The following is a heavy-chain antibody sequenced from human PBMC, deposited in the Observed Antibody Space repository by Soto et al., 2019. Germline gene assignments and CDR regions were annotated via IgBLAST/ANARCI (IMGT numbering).Heavy chain of an antibody. CDR2: IYYSGST. CDR1: GGSISSSSYY. J-gene: IGHJ6*02. Sequence: SETSLTCTVSGGSISSSSYYWGWIRQPPGKGLEWIGSIYYSGSTYYNPSLKSRVTISVDTSKNQFSLKLSSVTAADTAVYYCARNVGSGSYYYYYGMDVWGQGTTVTVSS. CDR3: ARNVGSGSYYYYYGMDV. V-gene: IGHV4-39*01. D-gene: IGHD1-26*01.